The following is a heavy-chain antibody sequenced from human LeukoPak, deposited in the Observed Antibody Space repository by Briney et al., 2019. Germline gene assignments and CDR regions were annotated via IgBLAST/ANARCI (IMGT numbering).Heavy chain of an antibody. CDR3: ARTNYYDSSGSQGPGTFYYGLDV. J-gene: IGHJ6*02. Sequence: SVKVSCTASGGTFSSYGITWVRQAPGQGIDWMGRVNPILDISNYAQMFQDRVTITADKSTSTAYMELSSLRSEDTAVYFCARTNYYDSSGSQGPGTFYYGLDVWGQGTTVTVSS. V-gene: IGHV1-69*04. D-gene: IGHD3-22*01. CDR1: GGTFSSYG. CDR2: VNPILDIS.